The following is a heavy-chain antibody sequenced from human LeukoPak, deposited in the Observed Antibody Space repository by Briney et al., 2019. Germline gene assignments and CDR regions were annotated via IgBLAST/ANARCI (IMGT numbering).Heavy chain of an antibody. V-gene: IGHV4-34*01. Sequence: SETLSLTCTVSGGSLSSFYWSWIRQPPGKGLEWIGEINHSGSTNYNPSLKSRVTISVDTSKNQFSLKLSSVTAADTAVYYCARAYYDILTGYENWGQGTLVTVSS. J-gene: IGHJ4*02. CDR2: INHSGST. CDR1: GGSLSSFY. D-gene: IGHD3-9*01. CDR3: ARAYYDILTGYEN.